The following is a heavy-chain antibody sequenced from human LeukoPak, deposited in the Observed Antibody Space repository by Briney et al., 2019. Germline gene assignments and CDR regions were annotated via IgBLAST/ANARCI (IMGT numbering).Heavy chain of an antibody. CDR1: GYTLTELS. Sequence: ASVKVSCKVSGYTLTELSMHWVRQAPGKGLEWMGGFDPEDGETIYAQKFQGRVTMTEDTSTDTAYMEPSSLRSEDTAVYYCATPYDFWSGYWSLQYWGQGTLVTVSS. J-gene: IGHJ4*02. D-gene: IGHD3-3*01. CDR3: ATPYDFWSGYWSLQY. V-gene: IGHV1-24*01. CDR2: FDPEDGET.